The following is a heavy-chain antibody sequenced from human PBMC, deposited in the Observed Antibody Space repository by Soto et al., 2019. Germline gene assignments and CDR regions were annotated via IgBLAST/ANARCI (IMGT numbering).Heavy chain of an antibody. J-gene: IGHJ6*02. V-gene: IGHV4-39*01. CDR2: MFYSGLT. CDR3: APLSVSLSGPYGIHV. CDR1: GYSVTSSDYY. Sequence: SESLSLTCIVAGYSVTSSDYYWAWIRQPPGKVLEWIGSMFYSGLTYYNPSLKSRVTLSVDTSKNQFSVRLNSVTAADPAVYYCAPLSVSLSGPYGIHVWGQGTTVTFSS. D-gene: IGHD2-15*01.